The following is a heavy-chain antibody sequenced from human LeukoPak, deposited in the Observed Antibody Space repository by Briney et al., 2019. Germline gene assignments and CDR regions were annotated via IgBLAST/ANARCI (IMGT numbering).Heavy chain of an antibody. J-gene: IGHJ4*02. CDR1: GFTFSSYA. D-gene: IGHD1-20*01. CDR3: ARVVTGTTFRFDY. CDR2: IKQDGSEK. V-gene: IGHV3-7*01. Sequence: GGSLRLSCAASGFTFSSYAMSWVRQAPGKGLEWVANIKQDGSEKYYVDSVKGRFTISRDNAQNSLYLQMNSLRVEDTAVYYCARVVTGTTFRFDYWGQGTLVTVSS.